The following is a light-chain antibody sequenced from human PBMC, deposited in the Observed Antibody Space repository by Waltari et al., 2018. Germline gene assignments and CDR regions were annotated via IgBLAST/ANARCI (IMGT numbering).Light chain of an antibody. CDR1: TSAIGPRSE. Sequence: QPVLKQPPPVSGAPGQRVTIPRTGSTSAIGPRSELPWYPHLPGTAPKLLIYGNINRPSGVPDRFSASRSGTSASLAITGLQSEDEADYYCQSYDSSLRAWVFGGGTRLTVL. J-gene: IGLJ3*02. CDR3: QSYDSSLRAWV. CDR2: GNI. V-gene: IGLV1-40*01.